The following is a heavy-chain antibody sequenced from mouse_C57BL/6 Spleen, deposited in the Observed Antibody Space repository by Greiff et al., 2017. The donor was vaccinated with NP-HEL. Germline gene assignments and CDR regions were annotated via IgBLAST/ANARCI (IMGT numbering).Heavy chain of an antibody. CDR3: ARVYDGLDY. CDR1: GFTFSDYY. CDR2: ISIGGGST. J-gene: IGHJ2*01. V-gene: IGHV5-12*01. Sequence: EVQGVESGGGLVQPGGSLKLSCAASGFTFSDYYMYWFRQTPAKRLVWVAYISIGGGSTYYPDTVQGRFTISSDNAKNTLYLQMSRLKAEDTAMYYCARVYDGLDYWGQGTTLTVSS. D-gene: IGHD2-3*01.